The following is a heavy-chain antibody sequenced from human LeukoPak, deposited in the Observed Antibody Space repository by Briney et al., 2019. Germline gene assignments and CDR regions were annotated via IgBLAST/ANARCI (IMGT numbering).Heavy chain of an antibody. CDR3: ARGVLRTDYYDSSGSPVDFDY. J-gene: IGHJ4*02. CDR2: INAGNGNT. Sequence: ASVKVSCKASGYTFTSYAMHWVRQAPGQRLEWMGWINAGNGNTKYSQKFQGRVTITRDTSASTAYMELSSLRSEDTAVYYCARGVLRTDYYDSSGSPVDFDYWGQGTLVTVSS. D-gene: IGHD3-22*01. CDR1: GYTFTSYA. V-gene: IGHV1-3*01.